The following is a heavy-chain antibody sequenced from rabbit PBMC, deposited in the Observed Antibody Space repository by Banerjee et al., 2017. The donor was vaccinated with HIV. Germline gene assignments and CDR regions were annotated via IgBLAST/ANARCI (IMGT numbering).Heavy chain of an antibody. CDR1: GFSFSSSYY. CDR2: IYAGSNGGT. CDR3: ARSSTMNIGFIL. V-gene: IGHV1S45*01. Sequence: QQQLEESGGGLVKPGGTLTLTCKASGFSFSSSYYLCWVRQAPGKGLEWIACIYAGSNGGTYYASWAKGRFTISKTSSTTVTLQMTSLTAADTATYFCARSSTMNIGFILWGPGTLVTVS. J-gene: IGHJ4*01. D-gene: IGHD1-1*01.